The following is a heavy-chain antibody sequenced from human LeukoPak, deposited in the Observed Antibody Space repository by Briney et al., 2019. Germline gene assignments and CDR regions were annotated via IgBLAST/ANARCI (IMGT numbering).Heavy chain of an antibody. CDR1: GGTFSSYA. J-gene: IGHJ4*02. V-gene: IGHV1-69*13. CDR2: INPIFGTA. D-gene: IGHD3-22*01. CDR3: AGSRYFYDSRGYFAFDY. Sequence: GASVTVSCKACGGTFSSYAISWLRQAPGQGREWMGGINPIFGTANYAQKLQGRVTNPADESQSTAYMEPNRLTSEGPARSYCAGSRYFYDSRGYFAFDYGGQGTLVTVSS.